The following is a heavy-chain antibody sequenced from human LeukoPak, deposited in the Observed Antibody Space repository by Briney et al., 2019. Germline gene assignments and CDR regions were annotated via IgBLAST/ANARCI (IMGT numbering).Heavy chain of an antibody. Sequence: SVKVSCKASGGTFSSYAISRVRQAPGQGLEWMGGIIPIFGTANYAQKFQGRVTITADESTSTAYMELSSLRSEDTAVYYCATRYCSSTSCYNWFDPWGQGTLVTVSS. V-gene: IGHV1-69*13. J-gene: IGHJ5*02. D-gene: IGHD2-2*01. CDR1: GGTFSSYA. CDR3: ATRYCSSTSCYNWFDP. CDR2: IIPIFGTA.